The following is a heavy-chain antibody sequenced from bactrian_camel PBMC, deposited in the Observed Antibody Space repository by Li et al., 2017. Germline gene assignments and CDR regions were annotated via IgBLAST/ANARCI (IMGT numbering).Heavy chain of an antibody. CDR1: GDTYSGNC. V-gene: IGHV3S53*01. CDR2: LDSVGST. Sequence: HVQLVESGGGSVQAGGSLNLSCAASGDTYSGNCMAWFRQAPGKEREGVAVLDSVGSTNYADSVKGRFTISQDNRKTTMWLQMDSLKPEDTAHYYCAAVDVIRGLGLRTCDELAGFWAQGTQVTVS. D-gene: IGHD1*01. J-gene: IGHJ6*01. CDR3: AAVDVIRGLGLRTCDELAGF.